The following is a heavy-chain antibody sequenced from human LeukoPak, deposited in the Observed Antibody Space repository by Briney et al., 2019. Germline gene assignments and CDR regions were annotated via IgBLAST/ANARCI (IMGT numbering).Heavy chain of an antibody. V-gene: IGHV4-39*01. CDR2: IYYSGST. CDR3: AVNSTKHTFDI. D-gene: IGHD1-1*01. CDR1: GGSISNTSYY. J-gene: IGHJ3*02. Sequence: SETLSLTCTVSGGSISNTSYYWGWIRQPPGKGLEWIGSIYYSGSTYYDPSLKSRVTISVNTSKNQFSLELSSVTAADTAVYYCAVNSTKHTFDIWGQGTMVTVSS.